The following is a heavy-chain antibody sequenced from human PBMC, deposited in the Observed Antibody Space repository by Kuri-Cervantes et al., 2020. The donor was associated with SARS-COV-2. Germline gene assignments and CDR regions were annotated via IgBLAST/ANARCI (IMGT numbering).Heavy chain of an antibody. CDR1: GFTFSSYA. V-gene: IGHV3-30*14. J-gene: IGHJ4*02. Sequence: GESLKISCAASGFTFSSYAMHWVRQAPGKGLEWVAVISYDGSNKYYADSVKGRFTISRDNSKNTLYLQMNSLRAEDTAVYYCAGGYDILTVRSYFDYWGQGTLVTVSS. CDR3: AGGYDILTVRSYFDY. D-gene: IGHD3-9*01. CDR2: ISYDGSNK.